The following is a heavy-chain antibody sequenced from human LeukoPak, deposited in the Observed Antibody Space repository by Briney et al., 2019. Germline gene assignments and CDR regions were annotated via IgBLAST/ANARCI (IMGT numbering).Heavy chain of an antibody. Sequence: SETLSLTCTVSGDSISSSSYYWGWIRQPPGKGLEWIGNIYYSGSTYYNPSLKSRVTISVDTSKNQFSLKLTSVTAADTAVYYCARRKFGSSWRDYWGQGTLVTVSS. CDR1: GDSISSSSYY. D-gene: IGHD6-13*01. CDR3: ARRKFGSSWRDY. V-gene: IGHV4-39*01. CDR2: IYYSGST. J-gene: IGHJ4*02.